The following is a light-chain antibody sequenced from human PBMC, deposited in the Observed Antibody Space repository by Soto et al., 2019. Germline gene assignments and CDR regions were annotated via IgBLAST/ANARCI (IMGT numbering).Light chain of an antibody. CDR1: QDISSY. J-gene: IGKJ1*01. V-gene: IGKV1-9*01. CDR3: QDYDIAPSWT. CDR2: LAS. Sequence: VSGGGVGPIARRASQDISSYLAWYQQKPGKAPKLLIYLASTLHSGVPSSFSGSGSGTDFSLTISSLQPEDVATYSWQDYDIAPSWTFGQGTKVDIK.